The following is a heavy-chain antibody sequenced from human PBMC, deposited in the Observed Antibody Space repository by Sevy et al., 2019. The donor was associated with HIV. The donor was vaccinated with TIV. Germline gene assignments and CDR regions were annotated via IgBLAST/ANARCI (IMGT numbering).Heavy chain of an antibody. D-gene: IGHD5-18*01. Sequence: GGSLRLSCTASGFSFSDYYMSWIRQAPGKGLEWIAYISTSSGFTDYEDSVKGRFTISGDNAKNSLYLQMNSLRAEDTAVYFCARVRYNYGQKYFDYWGQGTLVTVSS. V-gene: IGHV3-11*06. CDR3: ARVRYNYGQKYFDY. CDR1: GFSFSDYY. J-gene: IGHJ4*02. CDR2: ISTSSGFT.